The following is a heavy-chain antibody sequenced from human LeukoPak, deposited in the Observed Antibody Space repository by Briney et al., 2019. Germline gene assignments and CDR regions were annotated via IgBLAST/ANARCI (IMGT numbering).Heavy chain of an antibody. CDR2: INHSGST. D-gene: IGHD3-3*01. J-gene: IGHJ6*02. CDR3: ARSNFWSGKRSYGMDV. CDR1: GGSFSGYY. V-gene: IGHV4-34*01. Sequence: SETLSLTCAVYGGSFSGYYWSWIRQPPGKGLEWIGEINHSGSTNYNPSLKSRVTISIDTSKNQFSLKLSSVTAADTAVYYCARSNFWSGKRSYGMDVWGQGTTVTVSS.